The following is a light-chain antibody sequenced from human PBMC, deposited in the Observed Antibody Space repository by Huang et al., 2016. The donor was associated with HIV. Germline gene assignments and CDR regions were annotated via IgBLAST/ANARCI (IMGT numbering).Light chain of an antibody. V-gene: IGKV1-39*01. CDR3: QQAYETPDVYT. Sequence: DFQMAQSPSFLAASVGDKVTITCRASQSIKNYVNWDRHRRGQAPTLLIHAASTLHSGVPSRFSGSGYGTTFSLTIDNLQPEDLGTYYCQQAYETPDVYTFG. CDR2: AAS. J-gene: IGKJ5*01. CDR1: QSIKNY.